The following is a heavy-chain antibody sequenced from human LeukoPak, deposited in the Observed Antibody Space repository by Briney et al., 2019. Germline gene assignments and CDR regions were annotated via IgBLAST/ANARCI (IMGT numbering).Heavy chain of an antibody. V-gene: IGHV3-53*01. D-gene: IGHD3/OR15-3a*01. CDR3: AREGLKRTYYSDY. CDR2: IYSGGTT. J-gene: IGHJ4*02. CDR1: GFTVSNNY. Sequence: SGGSLRLSCAASGFTVSNNYMTWVRQAPGKGLEWVAVIYSGGTTYYADSVKGRFTISRDNSKSTLYLQMNSLRAEDTAVYFCAREGLKRTYYSDYWGQGTLVTVSS.